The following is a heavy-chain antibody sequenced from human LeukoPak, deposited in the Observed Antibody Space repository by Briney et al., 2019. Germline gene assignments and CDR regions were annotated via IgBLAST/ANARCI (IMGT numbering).Heavy chain of an antibody. V-gene: IGHV1-46*01. CDR2: INPSGGST. CDR3: ARVRGGGSYFDY. D-gene: IGHD1-26*01. CDR1: GYTFTSYY. Sequence: ASVKVSCKASGYTFTSYYMHWVRQAPGQGLEWMGIINPSGGSTSYTQKLQDRVIMTRDTSTSIVYMELSSLGSKETAVYYCARVRGGGSYFDYWGQGTLVTVSS. J-gene: IGHJ4*02.